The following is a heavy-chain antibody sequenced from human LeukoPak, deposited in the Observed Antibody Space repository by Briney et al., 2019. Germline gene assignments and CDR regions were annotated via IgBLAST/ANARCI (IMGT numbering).Heavy chain of an antibody. J-gene: IGHJ6*03. CDR3: EKRGNSWIQLWNALYYYMDV. CDR2: ISGSGGST. Sequence: GTLRFSCAAVWFTFASYAVSWVRKAPGKGLEWVSAISGSGGSTYYADSVKGRFTISRDNSKNTLYLQMNSLRAEDTAVYYCEKRGNSWIQLWNALYYYMDVWGKGTTVTVSS. D-gene: IGHD5-18*01. CDR1: WFTFASYA. V-gene: IGHV3-23*01.